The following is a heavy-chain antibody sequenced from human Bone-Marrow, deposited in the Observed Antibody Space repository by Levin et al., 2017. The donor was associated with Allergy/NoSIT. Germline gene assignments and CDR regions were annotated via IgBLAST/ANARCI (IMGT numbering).Heavy chain of an antibody. D-gene: IGHD6-19*01. J-gene: IGHJ4*02. Sequence: PGGSLRLSCAASGFTFSSYAMHWVRQAPGKGLEWVAVISYDGSNKYYADSVKGRFTISRDNSKNTLYLQMNSLRAEDTAVYYCAREYSSGWYRFDYWGQGTLVTVSS. V-gene: IGHV3-30-3*01. CDR3: AREYSSGWYRFDY. CDR2: ISYDGSNK. CDR1: GFTFSSYA.